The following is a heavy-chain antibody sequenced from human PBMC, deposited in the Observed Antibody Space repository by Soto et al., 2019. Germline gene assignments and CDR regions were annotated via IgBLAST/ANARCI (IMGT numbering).Heavy chain of an antibody. CDR2: IIPIFGTA. V-gene: IGHV1-69*01. CDR3: ARGGPYYYDSSGYYY. CDR1: GGTFSSYA. D-gene: IGHD3-22*01. Sequence: QVQLVQSGAEVKKPGSSVKVSCKASGGTFSSYAISWVRQAPGQGVEWMGGIIPIFGTANYAQKFQGRVTITADESASTAYMELSSLRSEDTAVYYCARGGPYYYDSSGYYYWGQGTLVTVSS. J-gene: IGHJ4*02.